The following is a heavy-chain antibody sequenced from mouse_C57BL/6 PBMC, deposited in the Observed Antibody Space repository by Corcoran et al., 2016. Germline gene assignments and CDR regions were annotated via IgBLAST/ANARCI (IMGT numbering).Heavy chain of an antibody. Sequence: QIQLVQSGPELKKPGETVKISCKASGYTFTTYGMSWVKQAPGKGLKWMGWINTYSGVPTYADDFKGRFAFSLETSASTAYLQINNLKNEDTATYFCARWDDYVFAYWGQGTLVTVSA. D-gene: IGHD2-4*01. CDR2: INTYSGVP. CDR3: ARWDDYVFAY. J-gene: IGHJ3*01. CDR1: GYTFTTYG. V-gene: IGHV9-3*01.